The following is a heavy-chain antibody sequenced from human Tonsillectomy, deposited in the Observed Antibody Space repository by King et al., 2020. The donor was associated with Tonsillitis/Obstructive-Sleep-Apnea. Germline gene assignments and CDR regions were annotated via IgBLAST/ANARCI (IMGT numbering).Heavy chain of an antibody. V-gene: IGHV4-59*01. CDR1: GGSISSYY. J-gene: IGHJ3*02. Sequence: QLQESGPGLVKPSETLSLTCTVSGGSISSYYWSWIRQPPGKGLEWIGFIYYSGSTNYNPSLQSRVTMSVDTSKNQFSLKVSSVTAADTAVYYCAREALDAFDIWGQGTMVTVSS. CDR3: AREALDAFDI. CDR2: IYYSGST.